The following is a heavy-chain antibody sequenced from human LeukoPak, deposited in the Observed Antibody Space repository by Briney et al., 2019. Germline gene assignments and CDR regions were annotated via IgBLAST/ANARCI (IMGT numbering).Heavy chain of an antibody. CDR3: ARDGGRGSTSWGHNCYYYGMDV. Sequence: GGSLRLSCAASGFTFSSYAMHWVRQAPGKGLEWVAVISYDGSNKYYADSVKGRFTISRDNSKNTLYLQMNSLRAEDTAVYYCARDGGRGSTSWGHNCYYYGMDVWGQGTTVTVSS. V-gene: IGHV3-30*04. D-gene: IGHD2-2*01. CDR2: ISYDGSNK. J-gene: IGHJ6*02. CDR1: GFTFSSYA.